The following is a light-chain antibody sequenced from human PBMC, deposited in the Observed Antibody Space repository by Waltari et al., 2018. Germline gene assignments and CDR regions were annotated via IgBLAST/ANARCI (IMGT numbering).Light chain of an antibody. Sequence: DIQITQSPSSLSASVGDRVTITCRASQSISNYLNWYQQKPGAAPKLLIFAASSLQSEVPSRFGGSGSGTEFTLTISSLHAEDFATYYCQQSYSAVTFGPGTKVDIK. J-gene: IGKJ3*01. V-gene: IGKV1-39*01. CDR2: AAS. CDR3: QQSYSAVT. CDR1: QSISNY.